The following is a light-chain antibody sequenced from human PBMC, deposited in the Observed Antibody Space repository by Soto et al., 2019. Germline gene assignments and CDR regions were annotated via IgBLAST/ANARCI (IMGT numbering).Light chain of an antibody. CDR2: ATS. CDR3: QQYGNSPRYS. CDR1: QSVTSNY. Sequence: EIVLTQSPGTLSLSLGERATLSCRASQSVTSNYFAWYQQKPGQAPRLLLYATSNKATGIPDRFSGSGSATADTITIIRLEPQDFVVSYCQQYGNSPRYSFGQGTKVDIK. V-gene: IGKV3-20*01. J-gene: IGKJ2*03.